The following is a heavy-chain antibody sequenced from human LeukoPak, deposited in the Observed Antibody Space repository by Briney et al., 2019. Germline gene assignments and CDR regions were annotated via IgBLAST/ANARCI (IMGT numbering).Heavy chain of an antibody. J-gene: IGHJ4*02. CDR2: IYYSGST. CDR1: GGSISSGGYY. V-gene: IGHV4-31*03. D-gene: IGHD5-18*01. CDR3: ARHVLDTAMVLDY. Sequence: PSQTLSLTCTVSGGSISSGGYYWSWIRQHPGKGLEWIGYIYYSGSTYYNPSLKSRVTVSVVTSKNQFSLKLSSVTAADTAVYHCARHVLDTAMVLDYWGQGTLVTVSS.